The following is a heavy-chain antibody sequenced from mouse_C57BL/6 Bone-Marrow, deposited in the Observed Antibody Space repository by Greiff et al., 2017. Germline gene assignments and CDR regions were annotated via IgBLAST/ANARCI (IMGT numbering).Heavy chain of an antibody. J-gene: IGHJ2*01. CDR2: IHPNSGST. CDR3: ARNYGIDY. Sequence: QVQLQQPGAELVKPGASVKLSCKASGYTFTSYWMHWVKQRPGQGLEWIGMIHPNSGSTNYNEKFKSKATLSVDKSSSTAYMPLSSLTSEDSAVYYCARNYGIDYWGQGTTLTVSS. D-gene: IGHD1-2*01. CDR1: GYTFTSYW. V-gene: IGHV1-64*01.